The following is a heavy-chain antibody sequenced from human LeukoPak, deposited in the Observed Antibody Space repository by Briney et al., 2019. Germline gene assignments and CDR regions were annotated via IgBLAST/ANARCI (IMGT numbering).Heavy chain of an antibody. Sequence: PGGSLRLSCAASGFTFSDYYMSWIRQAPGKGLEWVSYISSSGSTIYYADSVKGRFTISRDNSKNTLYLQMSSLRAEDTAVYYCAKKKRELRGFAYWGQGTLVTVSS. V-gene: IGHV3-11*01. D-gene: IGHD1-7*01. J-gene: IGHJ4*02. CDR3: AKKKRELRGFAY. CDR1: GFTFSDYY. CDR2: ISSSGSTI.